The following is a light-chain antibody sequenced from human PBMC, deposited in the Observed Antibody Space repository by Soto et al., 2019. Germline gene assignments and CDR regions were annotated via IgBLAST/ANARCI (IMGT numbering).Light chain of an antibody. Sequence: GDSVTITCRASQNIRTWLAWYQQKPGKAPNPLIYDSSSLKSGVPARFSDSGSGTEFTLPLSSLHPDDFATYDCQHYNTYSTFGQGTRLDIK. CDR2: DSS. CDR3: QHYNTYST. CDR1: QNIRTW. V-gene: IGKV1-5*01. J-gene: IGKJ5*01.